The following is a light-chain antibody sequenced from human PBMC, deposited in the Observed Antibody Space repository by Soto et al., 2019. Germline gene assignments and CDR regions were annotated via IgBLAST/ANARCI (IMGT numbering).Light chain of an antibody. Sequence: IHMTQSPSTLSASVGDTVTITCRASQNINRWLAWYQHKPGQAPKPLIYKASTLESGVPSRFSGNASGTDFTLTISSLQPDDSATYFCRQYNYYWTFGQGTKVEI. J-gene: IGKJ1*01. CDR3: RQYNYYWT. CDR1: QNINRW. CDR2: KAS. V-gene: IGKV1-5*03.